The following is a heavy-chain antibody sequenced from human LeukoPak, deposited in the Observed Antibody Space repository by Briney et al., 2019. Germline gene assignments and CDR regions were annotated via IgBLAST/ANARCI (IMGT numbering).Heavy chain of an antibody. D-gene: IGHD1-26*01. CDR2: INPNSGGT. J-gene: IGHJ3*02. CDR1: GYTFTGYY. Sequence: ASVKVSCKASGYTFTGYYMHWVRQAPGQGLEWMGWINPNSGGTNYAQKFQGRVTMTRDTSISTAYMEPSRLRSDDTAVYYCANTASGSYYRGDAFDIWGQGTMVTVSS. V-gene: IGHV1-2*02. CDR3: ANTASGSYYRGDAFDI.